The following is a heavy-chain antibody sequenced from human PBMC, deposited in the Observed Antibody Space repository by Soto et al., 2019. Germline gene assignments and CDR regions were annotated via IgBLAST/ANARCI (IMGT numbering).Heavy chain of an antibody. J-gene: IGHJ4*02. D-gene: IGHD3-22*01. V-gene: IGHV3-11*01. CDR3: ARDLGYYDSSGYFDY. Sequence: VKGLEWVSYISSSGDIIYYADSVKGRFTISRDNAKNSLYLQMNSLRAEDTAVYYCARDLGYYDSSGYFDYWGQGTLVPGSS. CDR2: ISSSGDII.